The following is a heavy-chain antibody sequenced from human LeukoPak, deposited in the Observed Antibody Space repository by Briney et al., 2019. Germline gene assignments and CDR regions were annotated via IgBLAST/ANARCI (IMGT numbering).Heavy chain of an antibody. J-gene: IGHJ5*02. V-gene: IGHV3-30-3*01. CDR2: ISYDGSNK. CDR1: GFTFSSYA. CDR3: ARGGPRRSGWKVAFDP. Sequence: GRSLRLSCAASGFTFSSYAMHWVRQAPGKGLEWVAVISYDGSNKYYADSVKGRFTIPRDNSKNTLYLQMNSLRAEDTAVYYCARGGPRRSGWKVAFDPWAQGTLVTVSS. D-gene: IGHD1-1*01.